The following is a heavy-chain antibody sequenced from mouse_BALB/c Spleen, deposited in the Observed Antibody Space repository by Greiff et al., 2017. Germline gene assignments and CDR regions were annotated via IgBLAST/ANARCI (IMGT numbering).Heavy chain of an antibody. J-gene: IGHJ2*01. Sequence: EVKVVESGGGLVKSGGSLKLSCAASGFAFSSYDMSWVRQTPEKRLEWVAYISSGGGSTYYPDTVKGRFTISRDNAKNTLYLQMSSLKSEDTAMYYCAKSYDGFPYYFDYWGQGTTLTVSS. CDR3: AKSYDGFPYYFDY. V-gene: IGHV5-12-1*01. D-gene: IGHD2-3*01. CDR1: GFAFSSYD. CDR2: ISSGGGST.